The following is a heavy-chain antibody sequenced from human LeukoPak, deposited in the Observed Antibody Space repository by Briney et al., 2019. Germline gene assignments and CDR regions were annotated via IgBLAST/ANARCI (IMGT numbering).Heavy chain of an antibody. Sequence: SETLSLTCTVSGGSISSYYWSWIRQPPGEGLEWIGYIYYSGSTNYNPSLKSRVTISVDTSKNQFSLKLSSVTAADTAVYYCARGGYDYVWGSYRINNWFDPWGQGTLVTVSS. D-gene: IGHD3-16*01. J-gene: IGHJ5*02. CDR2: IYYSGST. V-gene: IGHV4-59*01. CDR1: GGSISSYY. CDR3: ARGGYDYVWGSYRINNWFDP.